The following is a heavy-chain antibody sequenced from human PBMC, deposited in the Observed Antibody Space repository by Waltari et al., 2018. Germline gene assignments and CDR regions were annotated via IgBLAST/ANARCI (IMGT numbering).Heavy chain of an antibody. D-gene: IGHD2-2*01. CDR2: ISAYNGNT. CDR1: GYTFTSSG. V-gene: IGHV1-18*01. J-gene: IGHJ6*02. Sequence: VQSGAEVKKPEASVKVSCKASGYTFTSSGLSWVRQSPGQGLEWMGWISAYNGNTNYAQKLQGRVTMTTDTSTSTAYMELRSLRSDDTAVYYGARFGGYCSSTSCYNYYYGMDVWGQGTTVTVSS. CDR3: ARFGGYCSSTSCYNYYYGMDV.